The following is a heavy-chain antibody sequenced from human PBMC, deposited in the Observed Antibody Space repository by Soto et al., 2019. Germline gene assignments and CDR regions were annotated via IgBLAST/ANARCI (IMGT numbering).Heavy chain of an antibody. J-gene: IGHJ4*02. Sequence: GGSLRLSCAASGFTFSSYWMSWVRQAPGKGLEWVANIKQDGSEKYYVDSVKGRFTISRDNAKNSLYLQMNSLRAEDTAVYYCARTLMTTVTSYGYWGQGTLVTVSS. CDR1: GFTFSSYW. CDR3: ARTLMTTVTSYGY. D-gene: IGHD4-17*01. CDR2: IKQDGSEK. V-gene: IGHV3-7*01.